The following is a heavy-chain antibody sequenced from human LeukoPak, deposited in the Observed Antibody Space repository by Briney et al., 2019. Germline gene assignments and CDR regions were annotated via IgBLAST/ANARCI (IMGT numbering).Heavy chain of an antibody. Sequence: SETLSLTCTVCGGSISTSSYYWGWIRQPPGKGLEWIGSIYYSGSTYYNPSIKSRVTISVDTSKNQCSLKLSSVTAADTAVYYCARAGNPGGNLASYGDYSDRGSWFDPWGQGTLVTVSS. V-gene: IGHV4-39*01. CDR1: GGSISTSSYY. D-gene: IGHD4-17*01. J-gene: IGHJ5*02. CDR3: ARAGNPGGNLASYGDYSDRGSWFDP. CDR2: IYYSGST.